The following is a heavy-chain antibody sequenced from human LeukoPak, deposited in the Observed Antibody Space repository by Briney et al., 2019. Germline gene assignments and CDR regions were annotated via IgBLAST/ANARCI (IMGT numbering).Heavy chain of an antibody. CDR1: GFTVSTNY. CDR3: ARGGYSSGWYRD. Sequence: GGSLRLSCAASGFTVSTNYMNWVRQAPGKGLEWVSVVYSGGSTYYADSVKGRFTISRDNSKITLYLQMSSLRAEDTAVYYCARGGYSSGWYRDWGQGTLVTVSS. D-gene: IGHD6-19*01. CDR2: VYSGGST. J-gene: IGHJ4*02. V-gene: IGHV3-53*01.